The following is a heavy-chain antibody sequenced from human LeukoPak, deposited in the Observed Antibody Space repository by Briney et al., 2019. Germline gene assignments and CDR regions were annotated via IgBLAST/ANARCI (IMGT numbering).Heavy chain of an antibody. J-gene: IGHJ4*02. CDR1: GFTFSSDA. V-gene: IGHV3-23*01. CDR3: ATGRDCSGGSCYSVY. D-gene: IGHD2-15*01. Sequence: GGSLRLSCAASGFTFSSDAMSWVRQAPGKGLEWVSAISGSGGSTYYADSVKGRFTISRDNAKNSLYLQMNSLRAEDTAVYYCATGRDCSGGSCYSVYWGQGTLVTVSS. CDR2: ISGSGGST.